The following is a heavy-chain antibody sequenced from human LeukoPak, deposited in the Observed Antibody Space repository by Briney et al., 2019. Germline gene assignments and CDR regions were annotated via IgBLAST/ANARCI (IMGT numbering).Heavy chain of an antibody. CDR2: IYYSGSI. J-gene: IGHJ4*02. CDR3: ARTRSYGGNEFDY. D-gene: IGHD4-23*01. V-gene: IGHV4-28*05. CDR1: GYSISSSNW. Sequence: MASDTLSLTCAVSGYSISSSNWWGWIRQPPGKGLEWIGYIYYSGSIYYNPSLKSRVTMSVDTSKNQFSLKLSSVTAVDTAVYYCARTRSYGGNEFDYWGQGTLVTVSS.